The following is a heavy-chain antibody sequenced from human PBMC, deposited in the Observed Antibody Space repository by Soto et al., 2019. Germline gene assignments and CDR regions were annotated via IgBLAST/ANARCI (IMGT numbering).Heavy chain of an antibody. V-gene: IGHV3-21*01. J-gene: IGHJ4*02. CDR2: ISSSSSYI. Sequence: GGSLRLSCAASGFTFSSYSMNWVRQAPGKGLEWVSSISSSSSYIYYADSVKGRFTISRDNAKNSLYLQMNSLRAEDTAVYYCASRRYCSSTSCYPFDYWGQGTLVTVSS. D-gene: IGHD2-2*01. CDR3: ASRRYCSSTSCYPFDY. CDR1: GFTFSSYS.